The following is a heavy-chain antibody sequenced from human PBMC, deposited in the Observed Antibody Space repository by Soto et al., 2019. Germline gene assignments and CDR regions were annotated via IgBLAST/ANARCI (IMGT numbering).Heavy chain of an antibody. CDR2: IKSKTDGGTT. CDR3: SIPRGPMIRP. CDR1: GFTFSSYS. V-gene: IGHV3-15*01. J-gene: IGHJ5*02. D-gene: IGHD3-22*01. Sequence: GGSLRLSCAASGFTFSSYSMNWVRQAPGKGLEWVGRIKSKTDGGTTDYAAPVKGRFTISRDDSKNTMYLQMNSLKTEDTAVYYCSIPRGPMIRPWGQGTLVTVSS.